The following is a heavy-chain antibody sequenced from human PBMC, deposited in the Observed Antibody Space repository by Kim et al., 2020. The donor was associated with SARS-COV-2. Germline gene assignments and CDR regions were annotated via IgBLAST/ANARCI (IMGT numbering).Heavy chain of an antibody. J-gene: IGHJ6*02. CDR2: INPSGGST. D-gene: IGHD5-12*01. CDR3: ARVAYSGYDASGMDV. Sequence: ASVKVSCKASGYTFTSYYMHWVRQAPGQGLEWMGIINPSGGSTSYAQKFQGRVTMTRDTSTSTVYMELSSLRSEDTAVYYCARVAYSGYDASGMDVWGQGTTVTVSS. CDR1: GYTFTSYY. V-gene: IGHV1-46*01.